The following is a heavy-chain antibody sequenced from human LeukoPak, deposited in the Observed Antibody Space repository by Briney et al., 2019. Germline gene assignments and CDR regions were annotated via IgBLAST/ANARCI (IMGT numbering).Heavy chain of an antibody. V-gene: IGHV3-21*01. J-gene: IGHJ5*02. CDR1: GFTFSSYS. CDR3: ARGADGVSSNSRGWFDP. CDR2: ISTSSSYI. Sequence: WGSLRLSCTASGFTFSSYSMNWVRQAPGKGLEWVSSISTSSSYIYYADSVKGRFTISRDNARNSLYLQMNTLRAEDTAVYSCARGADGVSSNSRGWFDPRGQGTLVTVSS. D-gene: IGHD2-15*01.